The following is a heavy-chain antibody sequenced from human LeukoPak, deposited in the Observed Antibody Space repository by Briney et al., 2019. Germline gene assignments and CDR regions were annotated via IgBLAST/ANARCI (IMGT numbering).Heavy chain of an antibody. CDR1: GYTFTSYD. CDR3: ARGRGSGWYAGWFDP. D-gene: IGHD6-19*01. Sequence: GASVKVSCKASGYTFTSYDINWVRQATGQGLEWMGWMNPNSGNTGYAQKFQGRVTMTRNTSISTAYMELSSLRSEDTAVYYCARGRGSGWYAGWFDPGAREPWSPSPQ. CDR2: MNPNSGNT. J-gene: IGHJ5*02. V-gene: IGHV1-8*01.